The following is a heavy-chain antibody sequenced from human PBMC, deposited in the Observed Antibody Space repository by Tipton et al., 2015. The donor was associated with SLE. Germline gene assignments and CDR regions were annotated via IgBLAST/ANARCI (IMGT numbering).Heavy chain of an antibody. CDR1: GFTFSDYY. CDR3: ARASTRGRGSFDVDV. V-gene: IGHV3-11*04. Sequence: GSLRLSCAASGFTFSDYYMSWIRQAPGKGLEWVSYISSSGSTIYYADSVKGRFTISRDNAKNSLYLQMNSLRAEDTAVYYCARASTRGRGSFDVDVWGKGTTVTVSS. CDR2: ISSSGSTI. J-gene: IGHJ6*04. D-gene: IGHD2-2*01.